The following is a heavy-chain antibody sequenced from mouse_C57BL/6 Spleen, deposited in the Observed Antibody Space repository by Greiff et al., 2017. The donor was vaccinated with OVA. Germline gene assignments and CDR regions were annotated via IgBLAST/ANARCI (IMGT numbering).Heavy chain of an antibody. CDR1: GFTFSDYG. Sequence: EVHLVESGGGLVKPGGSLKLSCAASGFTFSDYGMHWVRQAPEKGLEWVAYISSGSSTIYYADTVKGRFTISRDNAKNTLFLQMTSLRSEDTAMYYCARRITGYWYFDVWGTGTTVTVSS. CDR3: ARRITGYWYFDV. J-gene: IGHJ1*03. CDR2: ISSGSSTI. V-gene: IGHV5-17*01. D-gene: IGHD4-1*01.